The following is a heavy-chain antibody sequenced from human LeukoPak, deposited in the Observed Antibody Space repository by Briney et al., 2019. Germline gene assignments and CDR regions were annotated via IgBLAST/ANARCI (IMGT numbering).Heavy chain of an antibody. CDR3: ARMNGVIYLYYFDY. CDR1: GYNFNREW. J-gene: IGHJ4*02. V-gene: IGHV5-51*01. CDR2: IYPDASDT. Sequence: GESLKISCKASGYNFNREWIGWVRQMAGKGLEWMGIIYPDASDTRYNPSFQGQVAISVDKSITTAFLQWRSLEASDSAMYYCARMNGVIYLYYFDYWAQGTLVTVST. D-gene: IGHD3-16*01.